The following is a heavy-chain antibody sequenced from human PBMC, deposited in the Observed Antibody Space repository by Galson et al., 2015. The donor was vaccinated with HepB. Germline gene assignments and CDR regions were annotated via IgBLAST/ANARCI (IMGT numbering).Heavy chain of an antibody. CDR1: GFTFSSYG. CDR3: ARENYDSRGYYYGWFDP. Sequence: SLRLSCAASGFTFSSYGMHWVRQAPGKGLEWVAFIRYDGRNKYYADSVKGRFTISRDNSKNTVYLQMNSLRAEDTAVYYCARENYDSRGYYYGWFDPWGQGTLVTVSS. CDR2: IRYDGRNK. V-gene: IGHV3-30*02. J-gene: IGHJ5*02. D-gene: IGHD3-22*01.